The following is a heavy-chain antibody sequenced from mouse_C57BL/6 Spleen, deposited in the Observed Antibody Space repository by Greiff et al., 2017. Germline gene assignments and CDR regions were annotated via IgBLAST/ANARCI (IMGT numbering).Heavy chain of an antibody. CDR3: AGDYEGYFDY. J-gene: IGHJ2*01. Sequence: VQLQQSGAELARPGASVKMSCKASGYTFTSYTMHWVKQRPGQGLEWIGYINPSSGYTKYNQKFKDKATLTADKSSSTAYMQLSSLTSADSAVYYCAGDYEGYFDYWGQGTTLTVSS. V-gene: IGHV1-4*01. D-gene: IGHD1-1*01. CDR2: INPSSGYT. CDR1: GYTFTSYT.